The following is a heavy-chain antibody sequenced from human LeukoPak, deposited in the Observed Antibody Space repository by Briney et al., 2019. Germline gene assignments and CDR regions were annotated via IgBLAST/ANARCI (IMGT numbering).Heavy chain of an antibody. D-gene: IGHD1-26*01. J-gene: IGHJ4*02. V-gene: IGHV3-30*02. CDR3: AKETRGSYSDY. Sequence: PGGSLRLSCAASGFTFSSSGMHWVRQAPGKGLEWVAFIRYDGISKYYADSVKGRFTISRDNSKNTVYLQMNRLRAEDTAVYYCAKETRGSYSDYWGQGTLVTVSS. CDR2: IRYDGISK. CDR1: GFTFSSSG.